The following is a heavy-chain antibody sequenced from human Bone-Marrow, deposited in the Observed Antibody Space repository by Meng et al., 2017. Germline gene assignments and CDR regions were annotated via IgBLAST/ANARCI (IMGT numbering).Heavy chain of an antibody. CDR2: ISAYNCNT. V-gene: IGHV1-18*01. Sequence: ASVNVSCKASGYTFTSYGISWVRQAPGQGLEWMGCISAYNCNTNYSQKLQGRVTMTTDTSTSTAYMELRRLRSDDTAVYYCARSNYDILTGYYIWWFDPWGQGTLVTVSS. CDR3: ARSNYDILTGYYIWWFDP. CDR1: GYTFTSYG. J-gene: IGHJ5*02. D-gene: IGHD3-9*01.